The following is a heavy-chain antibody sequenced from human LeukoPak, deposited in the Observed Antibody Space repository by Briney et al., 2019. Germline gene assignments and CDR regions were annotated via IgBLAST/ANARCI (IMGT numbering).Heavy chain of an antibody. CDR1: GYSFTTYW. V-gene: IGHV5-51*01. Sequence: EESLKISCKGSGYSFTTYWIGWVRQMPGKGLEWMGIIYPDDSDTRYSPSFQGQVTISADKSISTVYLQWSSLKASDTAMYYCARGIQLWLTDYWGQGTLVTVSS. D-gene: IGHD5-18*01. CDR2: IYPDDSDT. J-gene: IGHJ4*02. CDR3: ARGIQLWLTDY.